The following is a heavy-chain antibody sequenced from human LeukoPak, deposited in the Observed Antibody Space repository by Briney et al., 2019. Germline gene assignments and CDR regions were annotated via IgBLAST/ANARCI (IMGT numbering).Heavy chain of an antibody. D-gene: IGHD3-22*01. CDR1: GYTFTSYD. V-gene: IGHV1-8*01. CDR2: MNPNSGNT. J-gene: IGHJ6*02. Sequence: GASVKVCCKASGYTFTSYDINWVRQATGQGLEWMGWMNPNSGNTGYAQKFQGRVTMTRNTSISTAYMELSSLRSEDTAVYYCARATYYYDSSGYYYDYYYGMDVWGQGTTVTVSS. CDR3: ARATYYYDSSGYYYDYYYGMDV.